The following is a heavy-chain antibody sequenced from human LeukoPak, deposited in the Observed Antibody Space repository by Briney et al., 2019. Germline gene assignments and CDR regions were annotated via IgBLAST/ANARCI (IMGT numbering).Heavy chain of an antibody. V-gene: IGHV1-2*02. Sequence: ASVKVSCKASGYTFTGQFIHWVRQAPGQGLEWMGWINPNSGGTKYAQKFQGRVTMTRDTPITTVYMELSTLRSDDTAVYYCARDQLSGFSQSWSFDYWGQGTLVTVSS. CDR2: INPNSGGT. D-gene: IGHD2-2*01. J-gene: IGHJ4*02. CDR1: GYTFTGQF. CDR3: ARDQLSGFSQSWSFDY.